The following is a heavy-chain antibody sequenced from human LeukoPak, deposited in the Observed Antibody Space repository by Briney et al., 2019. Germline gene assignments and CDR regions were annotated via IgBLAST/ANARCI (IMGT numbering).Heavy chain of an antibody. CDR2: LAGSDDTT. CDR1: GFTLSRNA. D-gene: IGHD2-15*01. CDR3: AEVLVLVSASRYYFDY. V-gene: IGHV3-23*01. Sequence: PGGSLRLSCVASGFTLSRNAMSWVRQAPGKGLEWVSSLAGSDDTTWYADPVKGRFTISRDNSKNSLYLQMNSLRAEDTAVYYCAEVLVLVSASRYYFDYWGQGTLVTVSS. J-gene: IGHJ4*02.